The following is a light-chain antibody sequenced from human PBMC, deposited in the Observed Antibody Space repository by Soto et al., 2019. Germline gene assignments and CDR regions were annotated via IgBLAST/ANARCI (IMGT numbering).Light chain of an antibody. J-gene: IGLJ1*01. V-gene: IGLV2-23*01. CDR3: CSYAGSSTFYV. Sequence: QSALTQPASVSGSPGQSITISCTGTSSDVGSYNLVSWYQQHPGKAPKLVIYEGSKRPSGVSNRFSGSKSGNTASLTISGLQAEDEADYYCCSYAGSSTFYVFXTGTKVTVL. CDR2: EGS. CDR1: SSDVGSYNL.